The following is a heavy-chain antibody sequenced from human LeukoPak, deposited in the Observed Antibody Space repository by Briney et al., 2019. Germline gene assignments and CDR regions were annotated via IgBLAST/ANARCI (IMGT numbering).Heavy chain of an antibody. Sequence: GASVTVSCTASGYTFSDFDINWVRQAPGQGLEWMGWINPNSGNAGYAQKFQGRVTMTRNTSISTAYMELSSLRSEDTAVYYCARALAWGGSSYSYYYMDVWDKGTTVTVSS. J-gene: IGHJ6*03. CDR3: ARALAWGGSSYSYYYMDV. V-gene: IGHV1-8*01. CDR2: INPNSGNA. D-gene: IGHD1-26*01. CDR1: GYTFSDFD.